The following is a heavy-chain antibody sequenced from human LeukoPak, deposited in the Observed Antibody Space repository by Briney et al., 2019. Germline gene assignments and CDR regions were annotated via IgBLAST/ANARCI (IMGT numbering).Heavy chain of an antibody. J-gene: IGHJ4*02. D-gene: IGHD6-13*01. Sequence: PSETLSLTCTVSGGSISSGGYYWSWIRQPPGKGLEWIGYIYHSGSTYYNPSLKSRVTISVDRSKNQFSLKLSSVTAADTAVYYCARDSYSSFDYWGQGTLVTVSS. V-gene: IGHV4-30-2*01. CDR2: IYHSGST. CDR1: GGSISSGGYY. CDR3: ARDSYSSFDY.